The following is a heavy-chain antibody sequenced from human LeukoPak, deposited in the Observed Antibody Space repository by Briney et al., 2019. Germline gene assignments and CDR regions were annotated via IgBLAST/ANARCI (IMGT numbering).Heavy chain of an antibody. CDR3: ARVSGGDFDY. V-gene: IGHV1-46*01. D-gene: IGHD2-15*01. CDR1: GYTFTSYY. CDR2: INPSGGST. J-gene: IGHJ4*02. Sequence: GASVKVSCKASGYTFTSYYMHWVRQAPGQGLEWMGIINPSGGSTSYAQKFQGRVTMTRNTPMSTAYMELSSLRSEDTAVYYCARVSGGDFDYWGQGTLVTVSS.